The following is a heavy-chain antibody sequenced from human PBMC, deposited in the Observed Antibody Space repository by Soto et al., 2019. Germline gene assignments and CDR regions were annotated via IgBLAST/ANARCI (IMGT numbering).Heavy chain of an antibody. Sequence: PSETLSLTCTVSGGSISSGGYYWSWIRQHPGKGLEWIGYIYYSGSTYYNPSLKSRVTISVDTSKNQFSLKLSSVTAADTAVYYCARSLAYCGGDCYPNWFDPWGQGTLVTVSS. CDR2: IYYSGST. V-gene: IGHV4-31*03. CDR3: ARSLAYCGGDCYPNWFDP. CDR1: GGSISSGGYY. D-gene: IGHD2-21*02. J-gene: IGHJ5*02.